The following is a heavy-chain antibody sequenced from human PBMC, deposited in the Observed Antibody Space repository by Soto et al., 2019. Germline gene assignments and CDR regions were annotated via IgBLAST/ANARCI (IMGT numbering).Heavy chain of an antibody. J-gene: IGHJ6*02. Sequence: PSETLSLTCTVSGGSISSYHWRWIRQPPEKGLEWIGYIYYSGSTKYNPSIKSRVTMSVDKSKNEFSLRMSSGTAADTAVYWCARDYYYDNSGNPGAYYYGLDVWGQGTTVTVSS. CDR3: ARDYYYDNSGNPGAYYYGLDV. CDR2: IYYSGST. CDR1: GGSISSYH. D-gene: IGHD3-22*01. V-gene: IGHV4-59*01.